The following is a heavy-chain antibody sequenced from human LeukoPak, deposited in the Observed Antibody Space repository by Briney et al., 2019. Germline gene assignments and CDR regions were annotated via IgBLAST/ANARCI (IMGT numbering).Heavy chain of an antibody. J-gene: IGHJ2*01. CDR3: ARDVTTVTLAWFFDP. V-gene: IGHV4-31*03. Sequence: SETLSLTCTVSGGSISSGGNYWSWIRQHPGKGLEWIGYIYYTGGTDYNPSLKSRATISVDTSKNQFSLKLSSVTAADTAVYYCARDVTTVTLAWFFDPWGRGTLVTVSS. D-gene: IGHD4-17*01. CDR2: IYYTGGT. CDR1: GGSISSGGNY.